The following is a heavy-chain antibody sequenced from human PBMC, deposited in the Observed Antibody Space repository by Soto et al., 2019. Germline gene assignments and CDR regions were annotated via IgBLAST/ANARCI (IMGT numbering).Heavy chain of an antibody. CDR3: ARDSGGNSGIDY. D-gene: IGHD4-4*01. J-gene: IGHJ4*02. CDR2: IIPIFGTA. CDR1: GGTFSSYA. V-gene: IGHV1-69*13. Sequence: GASVKVSCKASGGTFSSYAISWVRQAPGQGLEWMGGIIPIFGTANYAQKFQGRVTITADESTSTAYMELSSLRSEDTAVYYCARDSGGNSGIDYWGQGTLVTVSS.